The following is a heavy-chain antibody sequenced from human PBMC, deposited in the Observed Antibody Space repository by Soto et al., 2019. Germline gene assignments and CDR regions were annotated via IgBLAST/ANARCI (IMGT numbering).Heavy chain of an antibody. Sequence: QVQLVQSGPEVRQPGSSVKVTCKVTGGTFSTFAMSWVRQAPGQGLEWIGGIIPMVGSAHSGQKFQGRVTITADERTRTAYMELTSLRFEDTGVYYCVRSAPSVEAGGDDEYDMWGQGTKVTVS. CDR2: IIPMVGSA. V-gene: IGHV1-69*12. CDR3: VRSAPSVEAGGDDEYDM. D-gene: IGHD6-13*01. CDR1: GGTFSTFA. J-gene: IGHJ3*02.